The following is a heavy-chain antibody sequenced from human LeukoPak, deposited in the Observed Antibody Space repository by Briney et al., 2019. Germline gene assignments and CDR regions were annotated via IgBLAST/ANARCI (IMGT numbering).Heavy chain of an antibody. J-gene: IGHJ4*02. V-gene: IGHV3-30*04. Sequence: GRSLRLSCAASGFTFSNYAMHWVRQAPGKGLEWVAIISYDGSNKYYADSVKGRFTISRDNSKNTLYLQMNSLRADDTAVYYCARGRSGSHHFDSWGQGTLVAVPS. D-gene: IGHD3-10*01. CDR2: ISYDGSNK. CDR3: ARGRSGSHHFDS. CDR1: GFTFSNYA.